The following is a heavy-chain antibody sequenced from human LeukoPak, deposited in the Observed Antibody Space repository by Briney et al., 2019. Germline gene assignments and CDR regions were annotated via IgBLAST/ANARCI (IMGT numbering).Heavy chain of an antibody. V-gene: IGHV5-51*01. CDR2: IYPGDSDT. Sequence: GESLKISCKASGYSFATYWIGWVRQMPGKGLEWMGIIYPGDSDTRYSPSFQGQVAISADNSISTAYLEWSSLKASDTAMYYCARLIGYEYFQHWGQGTLVTVSS. D-gene: IGHD3-10*01. J-gene: IGHJ1*01. CDR3: ARLIGYEYFQH. CDR1: GYSFATYW.